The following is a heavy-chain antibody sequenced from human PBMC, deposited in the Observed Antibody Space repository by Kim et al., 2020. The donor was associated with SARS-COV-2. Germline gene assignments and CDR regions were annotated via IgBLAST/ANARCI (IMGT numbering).Heavy chain of an antibody. Sequence: SETLSLTCAVYGGSFSGFYWRWIRQPPGRGLEWSREINHSGRTNYNPSLKSRVTISVDTSKNKFSLRLTSVTAADTAVYYCARRLSNTSGSGSDYCDLWGQGTLVTVSS. J-gene: IGHJ4*02. V-gene: IGHV4-34*01. CDR1: GGSFSGFY. D-gene: IGHD3-10*01. CDR3: ARRLSNTSGSGSDYCDL. CDR2: INHSGRT.